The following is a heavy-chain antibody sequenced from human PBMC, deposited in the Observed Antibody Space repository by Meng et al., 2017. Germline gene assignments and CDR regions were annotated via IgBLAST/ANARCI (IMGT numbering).Heavy chain of an antibody. V-gene: IGHV3-49*03. CDR2: IRSKAYGGTT. Sequence: GGSLRLSCTASGFTFGDYAMSWFRQAPGKGLEWVGCIRSKAYGGTTEYAASVKGRFTISRDDSKSIPYLQMNSLKTEDTAVYYCTRDRTYGGGDCYSPNAFDFWGQGTMVTVSS. D-gene: IGHD2-21*02. CDR3: TRDRTYGGGDCYSPNAFDF. J-gene: IGHJ4*02. CDR1: GFTFGDYA.